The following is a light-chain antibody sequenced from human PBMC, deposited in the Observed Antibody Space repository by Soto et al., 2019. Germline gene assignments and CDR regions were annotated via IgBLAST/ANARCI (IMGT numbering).Light chain of an antibody. V-gene: IGKV3-20*01. J-gene: IGKJ4*01. CDR1: QSVSSSY. Sequence: EIVLTQSPGTLSLSPGERATLSCRASQSVSSSYLAWYQQKPVQAPRLLIYGASSRATGIRDRFSGSGSGKDLTLTISKLEPEDFAVYYFQQYGRSPPTFGGVTKVE. CDR3: QQYGRSPPT. CDR2: GAS.